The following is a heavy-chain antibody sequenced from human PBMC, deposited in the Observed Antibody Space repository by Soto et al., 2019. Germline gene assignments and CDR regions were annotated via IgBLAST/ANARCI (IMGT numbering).Heavy chain of an antibody. CDR3: ARRHAHDFYKKSGDVP. Sequence: QLQLQESGPGLVKPSETLSLTCTVSGGSISIGTDYWCWIRRAPGKGLEWIGNIHYSGSTSYNPSRKSRVSISVDTSKNQFSLKLSSVTAADTAVYYCARRHAHDFYKKSGDVPWGQGTQVTVSS. CDR2: IHYSGST. D-gene: IGHD3-3*01. CDR1: GGSISIGTDY. V-gene: IGHV4-39*01. J-gene: IGHJ4*02.